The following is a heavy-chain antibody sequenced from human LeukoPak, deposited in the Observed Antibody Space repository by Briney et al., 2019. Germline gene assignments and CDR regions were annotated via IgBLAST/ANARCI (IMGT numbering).Heavy chain of an antibody. CDR2: IYYSGST. CDR3: ARGFRDGYKFDY. Sequence: YPSETLSLTCAVSGASVSSGSYYWSWIRQPPGKGLEWIGYIYYSGSTNYNPSLKSRVTISVDTSKNQFSLKLSSVTAADTAVYYCARGFRDGYKFDYWGQGTLVTVSS. D-gene: IGHD5-24*01. CDR1: GASVSSGSYY. V-gene: IGHV4-61*01. J-gene: IGHJ4*02.